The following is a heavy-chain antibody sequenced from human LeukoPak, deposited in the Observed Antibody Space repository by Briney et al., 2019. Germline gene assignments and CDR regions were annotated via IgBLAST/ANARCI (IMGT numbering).Heavy chain of an antibody. CDR2: IYYTGTT. D-gene: IGHD3-10*01. V-gene: IGHV4-59*11. J-gene: IGHJ4*02. CDR3: ARFSSGCSTASYYLTY. CDR1: GGSLSSHF. Sequence: SETLSLTCTVSGGSLSSHFWSWIRQPPGKGLELIGHIYYTGTTYYNPSLNSRVTISLDTSRNQFSLRLTSVTAADTAVYYCARFSSGCSTASYYLTYWGQGTLVTVSS.